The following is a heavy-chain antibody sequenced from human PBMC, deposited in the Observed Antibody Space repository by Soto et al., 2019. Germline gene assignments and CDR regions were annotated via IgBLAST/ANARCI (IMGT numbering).Heavy chain of an antibody. CDR2: INPSGGST. D-gene: IGHD2-8*01. V-gene: IGHV1-46*01. Sequence: GASVKVSCKASGYTFTSYYMHWVLQAPGQGLEWMGIINPSGGSTSYAQKFQGRVTMTRDTSTSTVYMELSSLRSEDTAVYYCARVKEYCTNGVCWEYFDYWGQGTLVTVSS. CDR1: GYTFTSYY. CDR3: ARVKEYCTNGVCWEYFDY. J-gene: IGHJ4*02.